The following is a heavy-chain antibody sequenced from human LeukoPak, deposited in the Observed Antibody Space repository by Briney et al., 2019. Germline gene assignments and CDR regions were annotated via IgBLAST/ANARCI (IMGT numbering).Heavy chain of an antibody. Sequence: GSSVKASCKASGGTFSSYAISWVRQAPGQGLEWMGRIIPILGIANYAQKFQGRVTITADKSTSTAYMELSSLRSEDTAVYYCARAYTPLPPHGSSWYPPFDYWGQGTLVTVSS. CDR3: ARAYTPLPPHGSSWYPPFDY. J-gene: IGHJ4*01. V-gene: IGHV1-69*04. D-gene: IGHD6-13*01. CDR1: GGTFSSYA. CDR2: IIPILGIA.